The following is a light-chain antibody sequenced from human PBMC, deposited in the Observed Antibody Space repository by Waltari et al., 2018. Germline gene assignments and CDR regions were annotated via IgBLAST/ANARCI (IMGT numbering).Light chain of an antibody. J-gene: IGLJ2*01. CDR1: SNDVGGYNS. V-gene: IGLV2-14*01. Sequence: QSALTQPASVSGSPGQAVTISCAGPSNDVGGYNSVSWYQEHSGQAPSVIIYDVTDRPSGVSDRFSGSKSGNTASLTISGLQAEDEADYYCSSQSSNDVVLFGGGTKLTVL. CDR2: DVT. CDR3: SSQSSNDVVL.